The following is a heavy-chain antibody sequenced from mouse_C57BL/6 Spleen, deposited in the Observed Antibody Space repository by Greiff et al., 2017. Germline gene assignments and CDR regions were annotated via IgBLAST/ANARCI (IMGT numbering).Heavy chain of an antibody. D-gene: IGHD3-2*02. Sequence: EVKLMESGGGLVKPGGSLKLSCAASGFTFSDYGMHWVRQAPEKGLEWVAYISSGSSTIYYADTVKGRFTISRDNAKNTLFLQMTSLRSEDTAMYYCARPLDSSGWAWFAYWGQGTLVTVSA. CDR3: ARPLDSSGWAWFAY. CDR1: GFTFSDYG. J-gene: IGHJ3*01. V-gene: IGHV5-17*01. CDR2: ISSGSSTI.